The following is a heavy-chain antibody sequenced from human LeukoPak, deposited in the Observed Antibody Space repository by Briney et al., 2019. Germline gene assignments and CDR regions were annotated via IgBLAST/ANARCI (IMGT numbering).Heavy chain of an antibody. CDR2: IYTSGST. CDR3: ATSSPDCSGGSCYLDYYGMDV. D-gene: IGHD2-15*01. V-gene: IGHV4-4*07. J-gene: IGHJ6*02. CDR1: GVSISSYY. Sequence: SETLSLTCTVSGVSISSYYWSWVRQPAGKGLEWIGRIYTSGSTNYNPSLMSRVTMSVDTSKNQFSLKLSSVTAADTAVYYCATSSPDCSGGSCYLDYYGMDVWGQGTTVTVSS.